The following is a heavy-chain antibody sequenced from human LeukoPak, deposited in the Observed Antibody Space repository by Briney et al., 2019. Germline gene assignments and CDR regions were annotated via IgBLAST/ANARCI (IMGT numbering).Heavy chain of an antibody. CDR3: ARDFYDSRGDAFDI. Sequence: PSETLSLTCTVSGGSISSHSWSWIRQPPGKGLEWIGYIFYSGSTNYNPSLKSRVTTSVDTSKNQFSLKLSSVNAADTAVYYCARDFYDSRGDAFDIWGQGTIVTVSS. V-gene: IGHV4-59*11. D-gene: IGHD3-22*01. CDR1: GGSISSHS. CDR2: IFYSGST. J-gene: IGHJ3*02.